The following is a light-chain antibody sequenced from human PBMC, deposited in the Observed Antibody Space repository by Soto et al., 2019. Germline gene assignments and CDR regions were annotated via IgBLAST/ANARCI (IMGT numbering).Light chain of an antibody. CDR2: DVT. CDR3: TSYTTSSSVI. Sequence: QSVLTQPASVSGSPGQSITISCTGTSSDVGAYDYVSWYQQHPGKAPKLMIYDVTNRPSGVSNRFSGSKSGNTASLTISGVQAEDEADYYCTSYTTSSSVIFGGGTKLTVL. CDR1: SSDVGAYDY. V-gene: IGLV2-14*01. J-gene: IGLJ2*01.